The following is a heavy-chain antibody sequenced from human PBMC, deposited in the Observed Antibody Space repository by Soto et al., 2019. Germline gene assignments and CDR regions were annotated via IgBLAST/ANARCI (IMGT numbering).Heavy chain of an antibody. D-gene: IGHD5-12*01. CDR3: AKGDNLGPKTGYGFDP. V-gene: IGHV6-1*01. CDR1: GDSVSSNTAS. Sequence: PQTLSLTCAISGDSVSSNTASWNWIRQSPSRGLEWLGRTYFRSKWYNDYAVSVKSRIIINPDTSNNQFSLQLNSVTPEDTAVYFCAKGDNLGPKTGYGFDPWGQGMMVTVA. J-gene: IGHJ5*02. CDR2: TYFRSKWYN.